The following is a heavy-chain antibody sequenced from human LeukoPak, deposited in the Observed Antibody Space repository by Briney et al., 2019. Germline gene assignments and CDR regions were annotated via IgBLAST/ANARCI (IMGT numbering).Heavy chain of an antibody. CDR3: ARLGYSSAEIDY. Sequence: SETLSLTCTVSGGSISSNSYYWGWIRQPPGKGLEWTGSIYYSGSTYYNPSLKSRVTISVDTSKNQFSLKLSSVTAADTAVYYCARLGYSSAEIDYWGQGTLVTVSS. V-gene: IGHV4-39*01. D-gene: IGHD6-25*01. J-gene: IGHJ4*02. CDR1: GGSISSNSYY. CDR2: IYYSGST.